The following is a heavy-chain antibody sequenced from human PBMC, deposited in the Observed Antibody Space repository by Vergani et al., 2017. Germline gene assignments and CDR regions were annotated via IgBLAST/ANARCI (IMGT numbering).Heavy chain of an antibody. V-gene: IGHV4-61*08. CDR3: ARDPVNYDILTGYGMDV. D-gene: IGHD3-9*01. Sequence: QVQLQESGPGLVKPSQTLSLTCTVSGGSISSGGYYWSWIRQPPGKGLEWIGYIYYSGSTNYNPSLKSRVTISVDTSKNQFSLKLSSVTAADTAVYYCARDPVNYDILTGYGMDVWGQGTTVTVSS. J-gene: IGHJ6*02. CDR2: IYYSGST. CDR1: GGSISSGGYY.